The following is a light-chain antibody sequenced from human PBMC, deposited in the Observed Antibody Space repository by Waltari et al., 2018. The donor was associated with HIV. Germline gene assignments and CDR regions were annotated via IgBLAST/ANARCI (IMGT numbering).Light chain of an antibody. CDR3: QQHRARPLT. J-gene: IGKJ4*01. CDR2: DAS. CDR1: ESISTS. V-gene: IGKV1-33*01. Sequence: DIQMTQSPSSLSASVGDRVTTTCRASESISTSLGWYQQKPGKAPRLLIRDASFLGSGDPSRFSGSGSGTHFTFTITSLQPEDIAAYYCQQHRARPLTFGGGTKVEIK.